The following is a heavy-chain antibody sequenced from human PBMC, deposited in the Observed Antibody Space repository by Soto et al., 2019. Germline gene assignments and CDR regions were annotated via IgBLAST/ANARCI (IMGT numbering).Heavy chain of an antibody. CDR2: ITHDGNNK. CDR1: GFTFTTFG. Sequence: PRLSCAASGFTFTTFGMHWVRQPPGKGLEWVAVITHDGNNKFYADSVKGRFTISRDNSKNTVYLQMSSLKPEDTGIYFCAKDRLATSYYFDKWGQGILVTVSS. V-gene: IGHV3-30*18. D-gene: IGHD5-12*01. J-gene: IGHJ4*02. CDR3: AKDRLATSYYFDK.